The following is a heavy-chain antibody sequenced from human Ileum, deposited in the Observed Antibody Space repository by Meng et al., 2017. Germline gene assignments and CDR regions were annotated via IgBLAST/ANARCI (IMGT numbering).Heavy chain of an antibody. CDR3: ARDHWGSLDY. J-gene: IGHJ4*02. CDR2: AST. V-gene: IGHV4-61*08. D-gene: IGHD7-27*01. CDR1: GGSVSSDVFQ. Sequence: QGHRQESGPGLVGPAGTLSLICTVSGGSVSSDVFQWGWVRQPPGKGLEWIGYASTNYNPSLKSRVTISLDTSKNQFSLELSSVTAADTAVYYCARDHWGSLDYWGQGILVTVSS.